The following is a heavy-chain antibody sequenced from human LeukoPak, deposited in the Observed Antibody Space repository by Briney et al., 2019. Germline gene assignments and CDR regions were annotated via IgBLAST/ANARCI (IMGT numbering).Heavy chain of an antibody. V-gene: IGHV1-18*01. Sequence: ASVKVSCKASGYTLTDYGVTWVRQAPGQGLEWLGWIYTYNGNTNYAQKLQGRLTMTTDTSTSTVYMELRSLRSDDTAVYYCARYPYYYDSSGPTYTSYYFDYWDQGTLVTVSS. CDR1: GYTLTDYG. CDR2: IYTYNGNT. D-gene: IGHD3-22*01. J-gene: IGHJ4*02. CDR3: ARYPYYYDSSGPTYTSYYFDY.